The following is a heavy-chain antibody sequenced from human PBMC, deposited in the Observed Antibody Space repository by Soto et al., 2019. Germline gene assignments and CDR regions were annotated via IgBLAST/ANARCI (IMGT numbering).Heavy chain of an antibody. CDR1: GGSVSSGSYY. D-gene: IGHD4-17*01. CDR3: ARVTADYGDYERAPPPFLPYGMDV. CDR2: IYYSGST. Sequence: NTSETLSLTCTVSGGSVSSGSYYWSWIRQPPGKGLEWIGYIYYSGSTNYNPSLKSRVTISVDTSKNQFSLKLSSVTAADTAVYYCARVTADYGDYERAPPPFLPYGMDVWGQGTTVTVSS. V-gene: IGHV4-61*01. J-gene: IGHJ6*02.